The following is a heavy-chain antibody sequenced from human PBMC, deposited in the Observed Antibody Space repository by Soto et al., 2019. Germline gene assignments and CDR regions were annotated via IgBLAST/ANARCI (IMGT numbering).Heavy chain of an antibody. CDR1: GDTFTDYY. CDR3: ARGGHVVVVTAALYY. CDR2: VNPSGGHT. D-gene: IGHD2-21*02. V-gene: IGHV1-46*01. Sequence: QVQLMQSGAEVKKPGASVKVSCKASGDTFTDYYMHWVRQDPGQGLEWMGTVNPSGGHTTYAQHFLVRVTMTRDTSTSILFMELTSLTSDETAIYYCARGGHVVVVTAALYYWGPGTLVTVSS. J-gene: IGHJ4*02.